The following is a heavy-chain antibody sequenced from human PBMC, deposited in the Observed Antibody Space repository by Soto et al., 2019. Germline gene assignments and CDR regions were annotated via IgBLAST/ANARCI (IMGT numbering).Heavy chain of an antibody. CDR1: GGSISSSSYY. D-gene: IGHD2-15*01. CDR2: IYYSGST. J-gene: IGHJ5*02. CDR3: AIDWFDP. V-gene: IGHV4-39*01. Sequence: XXTLSLPFTVSGGSISSSSYYWGWIRQPPGKGLEWIGSIYYSGSTYYNPSLKSRVTISVDTSKNQFSLKLSSVTAADTAVYYCAIDWFDPWGQGTLVTVSS.